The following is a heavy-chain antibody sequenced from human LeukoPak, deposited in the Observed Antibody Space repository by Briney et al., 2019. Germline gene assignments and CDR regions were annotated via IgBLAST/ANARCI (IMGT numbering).Heavy chain of an antibody. CDR2: IYYSGST. J-gene: IGHJ3*02. Sequence: SETLSLTCAVYGGSFSGYYWSWIRQPPGKGLEWIGYIYYSGSTNYNPSLKSRVTISVDTSKNQFSLKLSSVTAADTAVYYCASPSGSYTPDAFDIWGQGTMVTVSS. CDR1: GGSFSGYY. CDR3: ASPSGSYTPDAFDI. D-gene: IGHD1-26*01. V-gene: IGHV4-59*01.